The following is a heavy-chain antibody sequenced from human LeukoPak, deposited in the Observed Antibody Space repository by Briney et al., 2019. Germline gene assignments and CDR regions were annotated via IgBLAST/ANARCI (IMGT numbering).Heavy chain of an antibody. Sequence: ASVKVSCKASGGTFSSYAISWVRQAPGQGHEWMGGIIPIFGTANYAQKFQGRVTITTDESTSTAYMELSSLRSEDTAVYYCAREGAAAEDVNWFDPWGQGTLVTVSS. CDR1: GGTFSSYA. J-gene: IGHJ5*02. D-gene: IGHD6-25*01. V-gene: IGHV1-69*05. CDR3: AREGAAAEDVNWFDP. CDR2: IIPIFGTA.